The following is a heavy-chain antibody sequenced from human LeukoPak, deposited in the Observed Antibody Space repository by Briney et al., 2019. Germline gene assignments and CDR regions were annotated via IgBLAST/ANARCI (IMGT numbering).Heavy chain of an antibody. J-gene: IGHJ6*02. D-gene: IGHD1-26*01. V-gene: IGHV3-21*01. Sequence: PGGSLTLSCAASGFTFSSYSMNWVRQAPGKGLEWVSSISSSSSYIYYADSVKGRFTISRDNAKNSLYLQMNSLRGEDTAVYYCARGGATPLAPMDVWGQGTTVTVSS. CDR3: ARGGATPLAPMDV. CDR2: ISSSSSYI. CDR1: GFTFSSYS.